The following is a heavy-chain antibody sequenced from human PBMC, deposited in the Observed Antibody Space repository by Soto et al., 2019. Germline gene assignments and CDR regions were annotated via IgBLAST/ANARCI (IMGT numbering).Heavy chain of an antibody. CDR3: TRPANWGSVHAFDI. D-gene: IGHD7-27*01. J-gene: IGHJ3*02. CDR2: IRSKANSYAT. Sequence: GGSLRLSCAASGFTFSGSAMHWVRQASGKGLEWVGRIRSKANSYATAYAASVKGRFTIPRDDSKNTAYLQMNSLKTEDTAVYYCTRPANWGSVHAFDIWGQGTMVTVSS. V-gene: IGHV3-73*01. CDR1: GFTFSGSA.